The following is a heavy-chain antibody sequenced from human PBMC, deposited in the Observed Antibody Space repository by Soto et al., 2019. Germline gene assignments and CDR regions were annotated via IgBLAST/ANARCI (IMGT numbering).Heavy chain of an antibody. D-gene: IGHD3-16*01. V-gene: IGHV4-31*03. J-gene: IGHJ4*02. CDR2: IFVSGSS. Sequence: QVQLQESGPRLVKPSQTLSLTCTVSGGSISSGGYCWSWIRQHPGKGLEWIGYIFVSGSSYYNPSLQSRVSISVDTSQNQFSLKLTSVTAADTALYYCAGGDSASKVHYWGQGTLVTVSS. CDR1: GGSISSGGYC. CDR3: AGGDSASKVHY.